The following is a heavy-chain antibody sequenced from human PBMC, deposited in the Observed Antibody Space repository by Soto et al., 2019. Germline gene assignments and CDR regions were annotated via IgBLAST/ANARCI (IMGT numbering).Heavy chain of an antibody. Sequence: SETLSLTCTVSGGSVSSGAYYWNWVRQPPGKGLEWIGYFYYSGSTNYNPSLKSRVTISVDTSKNQFSLKLSSVTAADTAVYYCARGPLIYYYYYYGMDVWGQGTTVTVSS. CDR1: GGSVSSGAYY. CDR3: ARGPLIYYYYYYGMDV. CDR2: FYYSGST. J-gene: IGHJ6*02. D-gene: IGHD3-16*01. V-gene: IGHV4-61*08.